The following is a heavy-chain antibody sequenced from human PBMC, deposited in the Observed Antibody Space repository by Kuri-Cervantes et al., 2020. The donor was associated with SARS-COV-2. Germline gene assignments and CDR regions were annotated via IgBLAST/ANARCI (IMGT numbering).Heavy chain of an antibody. D-gene: IGHD6-19*01. J-gene: IGHJ5*02. CDR3: ARETVAGTGDWFDP. Sequence: SQTLSLTCAVSGYSISSGYYWGWIRQPPGKGLEWIGSIYHSGSTYYNPSPKSRVTISVDTSKNQFSLKLSSVTAADTAVYYCARETVAGTGDWFDPWGQGTLVTVSS. CDR2: IYHSGST. V-gene: IGHV4-38-2*02. CDR1: GYSISSGYY.